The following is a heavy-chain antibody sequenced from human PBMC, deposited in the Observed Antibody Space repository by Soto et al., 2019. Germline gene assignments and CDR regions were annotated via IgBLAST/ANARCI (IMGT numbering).Heavy chain of an antibody. V-gene: IGHV3-33*01. D-gene: IGHD2-15*01. J-gene: IGHJ3*02. CDR2: IWYDGSNK. Sequence: GGSLRLSCAASGFTFSSYGMHWVRQAPGKGLEWVAVIWYDGSNKYYADSVKGRFTISRDNSKNTLYLQMNSLRAEDTAVYYCARSDIVVVVAATAHAFDIWGQGTMVTVSS. CDR1: GFTFSSYG. CDR3: ARSDIVVVVAATAHAFDI.